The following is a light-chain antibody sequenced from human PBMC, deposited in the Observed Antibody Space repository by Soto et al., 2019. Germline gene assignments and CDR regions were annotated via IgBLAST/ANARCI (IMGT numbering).Light chain of an antibody. V-gene: IGKV3-15*01. Sequence: EIVMTQSPATLSLSPGERATLSCRASQSVSSNLAWYQQKPGQAPRLLIYGPSTRATGIPARFSGSGSGTEFTLTISSQQSEDFAVYYCQQYNNWPPGTFGQGTKVEI. CDR1: QSVSSN. CDR3: QQYNNWPPGT. CDR2: GPS. J-gene: IGKJ1*01.